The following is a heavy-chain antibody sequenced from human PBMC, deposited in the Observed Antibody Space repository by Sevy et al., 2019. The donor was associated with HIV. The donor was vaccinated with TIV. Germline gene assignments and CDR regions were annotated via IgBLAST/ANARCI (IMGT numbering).Heavy chain of an antibody. CDR3: AKDMAGESSGSYYFDY. D-gene: IGHD6-19*01. V-gene: IGHV3-43D*03. CDR2: ITWDGGSP. CDR1: GFTFDDYT. Sequence: GGSLRLSCTASGFTFDDYTMDWVRQAPGKGLEWVSSITWDGGSPYYADSVKGRFTISRDNSKNSLYLQMNSLRPEDTALYYCAKDMAGESSGSYYFDYWGQGTLVTVSS. J-gene: IGHJ4*02.